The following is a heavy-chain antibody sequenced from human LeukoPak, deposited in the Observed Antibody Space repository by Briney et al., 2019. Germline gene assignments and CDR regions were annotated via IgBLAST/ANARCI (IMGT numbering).Heavy chain of an antibody. Sequence: SVKVSCKASGGTFSSYAISWVRQAPGQGLEWMGGIIPIFGTANYAQKFQGRVTITADESTSTAYMELSSLRSEDTAVYCCARVTTGYSSGWWSLWGQGTLVTVSS. CDR3: ARVTTGYSSGWWSL. CDR2: IIPIFGTA. J-gene: IGHJ4*02. CDR1: GGTFSSYA. V-gene: IGHV1-69*13. D-gene: IGHD6-19*01.